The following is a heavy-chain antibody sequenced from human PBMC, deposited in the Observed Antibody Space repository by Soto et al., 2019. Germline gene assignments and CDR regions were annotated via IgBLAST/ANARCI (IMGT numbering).Heavy chain of an antibody. V-gene: IGHV3-48*02. D-gene: IGHD3-22*01. Sequence: GGSLRLSCAASGFTFSSYSMNWVRQAPGKGLEWVSYISSSSSTIYYADSVKGRFTISRDNAKNSLYLQMNSLRDEDTAVYYCARDXIAITIIVVAPTGGMDVWGQGTTVTVS. CDR2: ISSSSSTI. CDR1: GFTFSSYS. J-gene: IGHJ6*02. CDR3: ARDXIAITIIVVAPTGGMDV.